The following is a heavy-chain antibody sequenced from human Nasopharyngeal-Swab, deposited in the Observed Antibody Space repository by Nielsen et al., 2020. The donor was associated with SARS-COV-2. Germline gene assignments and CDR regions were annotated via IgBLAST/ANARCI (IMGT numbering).Heavy chain of an antibody. CDR1: GGTFSSYA. CDR2: IIPIFGTA. Sequence: SVKVSCKASGGTFSSYAISWVRQAPGQGLEWMGGIIPIFGTANYAQKFQGRVTITADESTSTAYMELSSLRSEDTAVYYCAREGIAMLRFNWFDPWGQGTLVTVSS. CDR3: AREGIAMLRFNWFDP. J-gene: IGHJ5*02. V-gene: IGHV1-69*13. D-gene: IGHD5-12*01.